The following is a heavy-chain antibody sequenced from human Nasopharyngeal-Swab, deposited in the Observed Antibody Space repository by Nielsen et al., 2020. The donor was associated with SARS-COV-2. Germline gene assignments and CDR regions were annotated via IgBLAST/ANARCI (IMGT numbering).Heavy chain of an antibody. V-gene: IGHV3-23*01. CDR2: ISGSGGST. Sequence: GESLKISCAASGFTFSSYAMSWVRQAPGKGLEWVSAISGSGGSTYYADSVKGRFTISRDNSKHTLFLQMNSLSAEDTAVYYCAREYLKEGAFDYWGQGTLVTVSS. J-gene: IGHJ4*02. D-gene: IGHD2-2*02. CDR1: GFTFSSYA. CDR3: AREYLKEGAFDY.